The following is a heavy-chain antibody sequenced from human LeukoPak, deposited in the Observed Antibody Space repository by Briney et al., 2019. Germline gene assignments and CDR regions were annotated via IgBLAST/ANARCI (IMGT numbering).Heavy chain of an antibody. CDR1: GFTLSSYA. V-gene: IGHV3-23*01. D-gene: IGHD6-19*01. CDR2: ISGSGGST. J-gene: IGHJ6*03. CDR3: AKYPVRSYYYYYMDV. Sequence: GGSLRLSCAASGFTLSSYAMSWVRQAPGKGLEWVSAISGSGGSTYYADSVKGRFTISRDNSKDTLYLQMNSLRAEDTAVYYCAKYPVRSYYYYYMDVWGKGTTVTVSS.